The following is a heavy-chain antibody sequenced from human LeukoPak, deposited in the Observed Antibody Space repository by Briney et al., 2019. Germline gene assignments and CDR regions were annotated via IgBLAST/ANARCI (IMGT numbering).Heavy chain of an antibody. J-gene: IGHJ4*02. CDR2: ISSSGGAI. CDR1: GFTFNDYY. Sequence: GGSLRLSCAASGFTFNDYYMSWIRQAPGKGLEWLSYISSSGGAIYYADSVKGRFTISRDNAKNSLYLQMNSLRAEDTAVYYCARWSARVFDYWGQGTLVTVSS. CDR3: ARWSARVFDY. V-gene: IGHV3-11*04. D-gene: IGHD3-3*01.